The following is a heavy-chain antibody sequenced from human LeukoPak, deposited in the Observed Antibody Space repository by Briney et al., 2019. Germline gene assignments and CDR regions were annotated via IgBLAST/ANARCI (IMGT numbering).Heavy chain of an antibody. CDR3: ARLRRDGYKPPLYYYYYYMDV. V-gene: IGHV4-4*07. J-gene: IGHJ6*03. D-gene: IGHD5-24*01. CDR2: IYTSGST. Sequence: SETLSLTCTVSGGSISSYYWSWIRQPAGKGLEWIGRIYTSGSTNYNPSLKSRVTMSVDTSKNQFSLKLSSVTAADTAVYYCARLRRDGYKPPLYYYYYYMDVWGKGTTVTISS. CDR1: GGSISSYY.